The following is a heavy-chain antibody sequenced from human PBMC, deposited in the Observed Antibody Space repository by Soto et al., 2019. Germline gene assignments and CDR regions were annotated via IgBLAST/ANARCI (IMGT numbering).Heavy chain of an antibody. J-gene: IGHJ5*02. CDR2: IIPIFGTA. Sequence: QVQLVQSGAEVKKPGSSVKVSCKASGGTFSSYAISWVRQAPGQGLEWMGGIIPIFGTANYAQKFQGRVTITADESTSTAYKELSSLRSEDTAVCYCAARGAYSSSGGNWFDPWGQGTLVTVSS. V-gene: IGHV1-69*12. CDR3: AARGAYSSSGGNWFDP. CDR1: GGTFSSYA. D-gene: IGHD6-6*01.